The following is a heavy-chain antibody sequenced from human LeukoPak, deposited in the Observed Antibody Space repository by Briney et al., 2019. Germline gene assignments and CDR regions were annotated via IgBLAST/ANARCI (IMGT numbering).Heavy chain of an antibody. V-gene: IGHV3-21*01. CDR3: ARGNIKFDY. Sequence: GGSLRLSCAASGFTSSTYIMNWVRQAPGKGLEWVSSISSSSDYIYYVDSVKGRFTISRDNAKNSLYLQMNSLRAEDTAVYYCARGNIKFDYWGQGTLATVSS. CDR2: ISSSSDYI. CDR1: GFTSSTYI. J-gene: IGHJ4*02.